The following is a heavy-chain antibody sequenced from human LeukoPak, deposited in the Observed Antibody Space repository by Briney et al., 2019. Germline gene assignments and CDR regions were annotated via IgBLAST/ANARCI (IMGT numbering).Heavy chain of an antibody. J-gene: IGHJ4*02. Sequence: SETLSLTCAVYGGSFSGYYWSWIRQPPGKGLEWIGEINHSGSTNYNPSLKSRVTISVDTSKNRFSLKLSSVTAADTAVYYCARGVRYCSSTSCSRLIDYWGQGTLVTVSS. V-gene: IGHV4-34*01. CDR2: INHSGST. CDR3: ARGVRYCSSTSCSRLIDY. D-gene: IGHD2-2*01. CDR1: GGSFSGYY.